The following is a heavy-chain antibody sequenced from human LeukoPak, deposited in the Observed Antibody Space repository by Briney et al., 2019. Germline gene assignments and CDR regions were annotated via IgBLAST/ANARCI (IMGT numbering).Heavy chain of an antibody. J-gene: IGHJ4*02. CDR1: GFTFDDYA. CDR2: ISWNSGSI. CDR3: AKASLFEYYFDY. V-gene: IGHV3-9*01. Sequence: GGSLRLSCAASGFTFDDYAMHWVRQAPGKGLEWVSGISWNSGSIGYADSVKGRLTISRDNAKNSLYLQMNSLRAEDTALYYCAKASLFEYYFDYWGQGTLVTVSS.